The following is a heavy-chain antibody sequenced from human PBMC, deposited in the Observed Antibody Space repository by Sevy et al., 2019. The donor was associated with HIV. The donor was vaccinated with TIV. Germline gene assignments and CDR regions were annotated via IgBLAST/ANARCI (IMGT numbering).Heavy chain of an antibody. CDR2: INQDGSEK. Sequence: GGSLRLSCTASGFTFSSYWMAWVRQAPGKGLEWVANINQDGSEKYYLDSVKGRFTISRDNAKNSLYLQMNSLRAEDTAVYYCARGGNLFAYWGQGTLVTVSS. V-gene: IGHV3-7*03. J-gene: IGHJ4*02. CDR3: ARGGNLFAY. D-gene: IGHD3-16*01. CDR1: GFTFSSYW.